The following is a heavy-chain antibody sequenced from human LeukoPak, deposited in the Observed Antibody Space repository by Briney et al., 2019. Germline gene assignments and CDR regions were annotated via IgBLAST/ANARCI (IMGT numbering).Heavy chain of an antibody. J-gene: IGHJ4*02. V-gene: IGHV1-2*02. Sequence: ASVKVSCKASGYTFTGYYMHWVRQAPGQGLEWMGWINPNSGGTNYAQKFQGRVTMTRDTSISTAYMELSRLRADDTPGYYCARGGRWLQSDFFDYWGQRTLVTVSS. CDR3: ARGGRWLQSDFFDY. D-gene: IGHD5-24*01. CDR2: INPNSGGT. CDR1: GYTFTGYY.